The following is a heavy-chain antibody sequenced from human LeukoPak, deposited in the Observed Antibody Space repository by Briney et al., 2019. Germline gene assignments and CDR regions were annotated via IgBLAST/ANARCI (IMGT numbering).Heavy chain of an antibody. Sequence: SETLSLTCTVSGGSISNGDHYWSWIRQPPGKGLEWIGEINHSGSTNYNPSLKSRVTISVDTSKNQFSLKLSSVTAADTAVYYCARGGSGYDFDYWGQGTLVTVSS. V-gene: IGHV4-34*01. D-gene: IGHD5-12*01. CDR2: INHSGST. CDR3: ARGGSGYDFDY. CDR1: GGSISNGDHY. J-gene: IGHJ4*02.